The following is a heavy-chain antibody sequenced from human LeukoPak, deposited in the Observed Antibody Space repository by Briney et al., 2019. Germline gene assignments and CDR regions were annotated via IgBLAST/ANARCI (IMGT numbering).Heavy chain of an antibody. D-gene: IGHD1-26*01. CDR2: MSSDGSIK. Sequence: GGSLRLSCAASGFTFISYEVHWVRQAPGKGLQWVAVMSSDGSIKIYTDSVKGRFTISRDNSRNMLYLEMNSLRVDDTAVYCCARDLVSGAPDYFDSWGQGTLVTVSS. V-gene: IGHV3-30-3*01. J-gene: IGHJ4*02. CDR3: ARDLVSGAPDYFDS. CDR1: GFTFISYE.